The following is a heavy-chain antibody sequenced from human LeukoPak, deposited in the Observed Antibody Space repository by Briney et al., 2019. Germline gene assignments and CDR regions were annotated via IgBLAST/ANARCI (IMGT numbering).Heavy chain of an antibody. CDR2: INSDGSSI. Sequence: GGSLRLSCAASGITLSTYWMHWVRQAPGKGLVWVSRINSDGSSISYADSVKGRFTISRDNAENTLYLQMNSLRAEDTAVYYCGRLSYSSGCYVGGYWGQGSLVTVSS. CDR3: GRLSYSSGCYVGGY. D-gene: IGHD6-19*01. V-gene: IGHV3-74*01. J-gene: IGHJ4*02. CDR1: GITLSTYW.